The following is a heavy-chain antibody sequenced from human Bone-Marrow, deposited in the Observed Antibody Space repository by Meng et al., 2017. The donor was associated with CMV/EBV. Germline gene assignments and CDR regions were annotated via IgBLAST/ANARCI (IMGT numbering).Heavy chain of an antibody. Sequence: LSLTCAASGFTFSSYEMNWVRQAPGKGLEWVSYISSSGSTIYYADSVKGRFTISRDNAKNPLYLKMNSLRAEDTAVYYCATPPGDYYDSSGYFSWGQGTLVTVSS. CDR1: GFTFSSYE. D-gene: IGHD3-22*01. J-gene: IGHJ4*02. CDR2: ISSSGSTI. CDR3: ATPPGDYYDSSGYFS. V-gene: IGHV3-48*03.